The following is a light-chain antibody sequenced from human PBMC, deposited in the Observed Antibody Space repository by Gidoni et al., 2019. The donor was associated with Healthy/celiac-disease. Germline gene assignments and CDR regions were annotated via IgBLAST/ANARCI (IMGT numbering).Light chain of an antibody. CDR3: QKSYSTPRT. J-gene: IGKJ1*01. Sequence: DIQVTQSPSYLSASVGDRVTITCRARQSISSYLNWYQKKPCKAPKLLIYAAYSLPSGVPSRFSGSGSGTDFTLTISSLQSEDFATSYCQKSYSTPRTFGQGTQVEIK. CDR2: AAY. V-gene: IGKV1-39*01. CDR1: QSISSY.